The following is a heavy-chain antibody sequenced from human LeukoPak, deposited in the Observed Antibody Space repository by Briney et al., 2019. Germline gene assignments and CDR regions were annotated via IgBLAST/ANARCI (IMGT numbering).Heavy chain of an antibody. V-gene: IGHV1-18*01. Sequence: GASVKVSCKASGYTFTSCGISWVRQAPGQGLEWMGWISAYNGNTNYAQKLQGRVTMTTDTSTSTAYMELRSLRSDDTAVYYCARAYSGSYYESFDYWGQGTLVTVSS. J-gene: IGHJ4*02. CDR3: ARAYSGSYYESFDY. CDR1: GYTFTSCG. CDR2: ISAYNGNT. D-gene: IGHD1-26*01.